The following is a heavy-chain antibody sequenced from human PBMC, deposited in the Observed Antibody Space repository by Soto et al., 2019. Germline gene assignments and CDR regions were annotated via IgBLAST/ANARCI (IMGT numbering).Heavy chain of an antibody. CDR2: IYYSGST. Sequence: QLQLQESGPGLVKPSETLSLTCTVSGGSISSSSYYWGWIRQPPGKGLEWIGRIYYSGSTYYNPSLKSRGTISVDTSKNQFSLKRSSVTAADTAVYYCARAGFGELWSSAFDIWGQGTMVTVSS. V-gene: IGHV4-39*01. CDR1: GGSISSSSYY. D-gene: IGHD3-10*01. CDR3: ARAGFGELWSSAFDI. J-gene: IGHJ3*02.